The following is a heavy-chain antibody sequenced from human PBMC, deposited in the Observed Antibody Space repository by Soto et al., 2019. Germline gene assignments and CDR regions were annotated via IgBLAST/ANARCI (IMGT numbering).Heavy chain of an antibody. Sequence: QVQLVQSGAEVKKPGSSVKVSCKASGGTFSSYAISWVRQAPGQGLEWMGGIIPIFGTANYAQKFQGRVTITADESTSTAYMELSSLRSEDTAVYYCARGDCTNGVWSKAPGYYYYGMDVWGQGTTVTVSS. CDR3: ARGDCTNGVWSKAPGYYYYGMDV. CDR2: IIPIFGTA. J-gene: IGHJ6*02. V-gene: IGHV1-69*01. D-gene: IGHD2-8*01. CDR1: GGTFSSYA.